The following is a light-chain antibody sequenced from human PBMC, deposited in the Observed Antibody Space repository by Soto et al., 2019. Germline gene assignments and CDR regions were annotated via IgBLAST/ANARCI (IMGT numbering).Light chain of an antibody. CDR3: QQYGSSRWT. J-gene: IGKJ1*01. V-gene: IGKV3-20*01. Sequence: EIVLTQSPGTLSLSPGERATLSCRASQSVSSSYLAWSQQKPGQAPRLLIYGASSRATGIPDRFSGSGSGTDFTLTISRLEPEDFAVYYWQQYGSSRWTFGQGTKVEIK. CDR1: QSVSSSY. CDR2: GAS.